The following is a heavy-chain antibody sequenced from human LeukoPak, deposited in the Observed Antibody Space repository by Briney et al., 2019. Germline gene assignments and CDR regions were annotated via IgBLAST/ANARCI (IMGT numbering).Heavy chain of an antibody. D-gene: IGHD3-3*01. CDR3: ARIGGMYDFWSVDY. J-gene: IGHJ4*02. Sequence: SGPVLVKPTETLTLTCTVSGFSLSTARMGVSWIRQPPGKALEWLAHIFSNDEKSYTTSLKSRLTISKDTSKSQVVLTMTNMDPVDTATYYCARIGGMYDFWSVDYWGQGTLVTVSS. CDR2: IFSNDEK. V-gene: IGHV2-26*01. CDR1: GFSLSTARMG.